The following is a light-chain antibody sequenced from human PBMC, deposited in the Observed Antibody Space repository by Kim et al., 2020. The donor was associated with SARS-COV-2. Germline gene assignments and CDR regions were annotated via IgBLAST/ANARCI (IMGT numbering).Light chain of an antibody. CDR3: QVWDSSSDQWV. Sequence: SYELTQPPSVSVAPGKTARITCGGNNIGSKSVHWYQQKPGQAPVLVIYYDSDRPSGIPERSSGSNSGNTATLTISRVEVGDEADYYCQVWDSSSDQWVFGGGTQLTVL. V-gene: IGLV3-21*04. CDR2: YDS. J-gene: IGLJ3*02. CDR1: NIGSKS.